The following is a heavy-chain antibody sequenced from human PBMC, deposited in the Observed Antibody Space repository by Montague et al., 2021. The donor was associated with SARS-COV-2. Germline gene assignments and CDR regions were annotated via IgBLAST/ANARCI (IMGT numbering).Heavy chain of an antibody. V-gene: IGHV4-39*01. Sequence: SETLSLTCTVSGASISSSENSWGWIRQSPGKGLEWFGSISYSGNTYFNPSLRSRIAISVDTSKNQFSLKGTSVAAADTAVYYCAGHVTFVGVVVALDYWGQGLLVSVSS. CDR2: ISYSGNT. J-gene: IGHJ4*02. CDR1: GASISSSENS. CDR3: AGHVTFVGVVVALDY. D-gene: IGHD2-21*01.